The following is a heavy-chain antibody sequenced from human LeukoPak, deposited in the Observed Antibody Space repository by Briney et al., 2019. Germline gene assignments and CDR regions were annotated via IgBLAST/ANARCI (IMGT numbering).Heavy chain of an antibody. D-gene: IGHD4-17*01. CDR1: GFTFDDYA. J-gene: IGHJ6*02. Sequence: AGGSLRLSCAASGFTFDDYAMHWVRQAPGKGLEWVSGISWNSGSIGYADSVKGRFTISRDNAKNSLYLQMNSLRAEDTALYYCAKDGGTVTYYYYGMDVWGQGTTVTVSS. CDR2: ISWNSGSI. CDR3: AKDGGTVTYYYYGMDV. V-gene: IGHV3-9*01.